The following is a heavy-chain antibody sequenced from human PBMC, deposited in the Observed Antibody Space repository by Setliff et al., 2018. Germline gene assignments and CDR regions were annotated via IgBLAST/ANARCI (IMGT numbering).Heavy chain of an antibody. CDR3: AKGGIRGVYYFDY. V-gene: IGHV3-23*01. J-gene: IGHJ4*02. Sequence: PGGSLRLSCAASGYTSSSYAMTWVRQAPGKGLEWVSIISASGDTTYYADSVKGRFTISRDNSKNTLYLQMNSLRVEDTAVYYCAKGGIRGVYYFDYWGQGTLVTVSS. CDR1: GYTSSSYA. CDR2: ISASGDTT. D-gene: IGHD3-10*01.